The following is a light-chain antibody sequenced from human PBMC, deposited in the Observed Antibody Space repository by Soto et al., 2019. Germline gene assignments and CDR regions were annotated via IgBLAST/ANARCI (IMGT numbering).Light chain of an antibody. CDR3: CSYGGSFYV. Sequence: QSALTQPRSVSGSPGQSVTSSCTGTSSDVGAYNFVSWYQQHPGKAPKLVIFDVSQRPSGVPDRFSGSKSGSTASLTISGLQPEDEADYYCCSYGGSFYVIGTGTKLTVL. CDR2: DVS. V-gene: IGLV2-11*01. CDR1: SSDVGAYNF. J-gene: IGLJ1*01.